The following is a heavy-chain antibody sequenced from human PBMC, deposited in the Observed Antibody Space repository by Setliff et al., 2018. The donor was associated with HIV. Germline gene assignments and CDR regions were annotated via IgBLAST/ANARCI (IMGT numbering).Heavy chain of an antibody. J-gene: IGHJ4*02. V-gene: IGHV4-59*08. Sequence: SETLSLTCTASGASITSHYWSWIRQPPGKGLEWIGSMYHTGSTYYSPSLNSRFTISVDTSKNQFSLKLRSVTAADTAVYYCARQPLYNDYDWRSYYFDYWGQGSLVTVSS. CDR2: MYHTGST. CDR3: ARQPLYNDYDWRSYYFDY. D-gene: IGHD5-12*01. CDR1: GASITSHY.